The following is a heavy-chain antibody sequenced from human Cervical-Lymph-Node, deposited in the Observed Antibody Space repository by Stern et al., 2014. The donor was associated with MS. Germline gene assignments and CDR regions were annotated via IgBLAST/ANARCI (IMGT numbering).Heavy chain of an antibody. CDR3: ARDRGCSGGSCYPSYYYYYGMDV. V-gene: IGHV3-33*01. D-gene: IGHD2-15*01. Sequence: VQLEESGGGVVQPGRSLRLSCAASGFTFSSYGMHWVRQAPGKGLEWVAVIWYDGSNKYYADSVKGRFTISRDNSKNTLYLQMNSLRAEDTAVYYCARDRGCSGGSCYPSYYYYYGMDVWGQGTTVTVSS. J-gene: IGHJ6*02. CDR1: GFTFSSYG. CDR2: IWYDGSNK.